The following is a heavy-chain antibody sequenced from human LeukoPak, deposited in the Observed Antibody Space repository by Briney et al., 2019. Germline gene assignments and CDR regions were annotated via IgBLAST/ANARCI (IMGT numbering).Heavy chain of an antibody. D-gene: IGHD3-22*01. CDR2: ISGGGGTT. V-gene: IGHV3-23*01. CDR1: GFTFSSYA. Sequence: GRSLTLSCAASGFTFSSYAMGWVRHAPGNGLEWVSAISGGGGTTNYADSVKGRFTISRDNSKNALYLQMNSLRAEDTAVYYCAKARVYYYDSSGPPSDYWGQGTLLTVSS. J-gene: IGHJ4*02. CDR3: AKARVYYYDSSGPPSDY.